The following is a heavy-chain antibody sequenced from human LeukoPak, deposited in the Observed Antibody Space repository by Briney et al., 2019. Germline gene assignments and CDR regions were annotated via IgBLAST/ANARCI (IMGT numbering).Heavy chain of an antibody. CDR3: VRVVAGKEAY. Sequence: GGSLRLSCAASGFTFSSYTMSWVRRPPGKGLEWVSDIYNASATTYYGDSVKGRFTISRDNSKNTLYLQMSRLRAEDTAVYYCVRVVAGKEAYWGQGILVTVSS. V-gene: IGHV3-23*01. D-gene: IGHD6-19*01. CDR1: GFTFSSYT. J-gene: IGHJ4*02. CDR2: IYNASATT.